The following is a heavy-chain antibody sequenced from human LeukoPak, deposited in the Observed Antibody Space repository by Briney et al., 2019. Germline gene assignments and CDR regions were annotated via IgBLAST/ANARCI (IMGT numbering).Heavy chain of an antibody. D-gene: IGHD3-10*01. CDR2: INWNGGST. V-gene: IGHV3-20*01. CDR3: ASSGDLYYYYMDV. Sequence: PGGSLRLSCAASGFTFDDYGMSWVRQAPGKGLEWVSGINWNGGSTGYADSVKGRFTISRDNAKNSLYLQMNSLRAEDTALYHCASSGDLYYYYMDVWGKGTTVTVSS. J-gene: IGHJ6*03. CDR1: GFTFDDYG.